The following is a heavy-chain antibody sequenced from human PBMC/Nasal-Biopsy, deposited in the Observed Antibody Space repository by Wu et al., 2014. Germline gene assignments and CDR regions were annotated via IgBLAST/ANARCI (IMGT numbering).Heavy chain of an antibody. D-gene: IGHD2-21*01. V-gene: IGHV2-5*02. J-gene: IGHJ4*02. Sequence: LVKPTQTLTLTCSFSGFSLSATAVGVVWVRQPQERPWTWLALIYWDDDKRYSPSLENRLTITKDTSKNQVVLTMTNMDPVDTATYYCAHRTYIASVFDYWGPGTLVTVSS. CDR2: IYWDDDK. CDR3: AHRTYIASVFDY. CDR1: GFSLSATAVG.